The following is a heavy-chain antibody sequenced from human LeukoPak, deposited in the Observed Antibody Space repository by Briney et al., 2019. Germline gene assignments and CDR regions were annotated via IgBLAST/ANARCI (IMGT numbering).Heavy chain of an antibody. V-gene: IGHV3-23*01. Sequence: GGSLRLSCAASGFTFSNYAMSWVRQAPGRGLEWVSAISGSSGLTYYADSVKGRFTISRDNSKNTLYLQMNSLRAEDTAVYYCAKASNYYGSGNYYNLIDYWGQGTLVTVSS. CDR3: AKASNYYGSGNYYNLIDY. J-gene: IGHJ4*02. D-gene: IGHD3-10*01. CDR2: ISGSSGLT. CDR1: GFTFSNYA.